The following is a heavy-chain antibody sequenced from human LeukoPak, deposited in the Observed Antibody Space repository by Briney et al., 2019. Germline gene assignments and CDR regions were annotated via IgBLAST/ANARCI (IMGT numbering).Heavy chain of an antibody. CDR1: GYTFTGYG. CDR2: ISAYNGNT. Sequence: GASVKVSCKASGYTFTGYGISWVRQAPGQGLEWMGWISAYNGNTNYAQKLQGRVTMTTDTSTSTAYMELRSPRSDDTAVYYCARANYDFWSGYSFDYWGQGTLVTVSS. V-gene: IGHV1-18*01. J-gene: IGHJ4*02. CDR3: ARANYDFWSGYSFDY. D-gene: IGHD3-3*01.